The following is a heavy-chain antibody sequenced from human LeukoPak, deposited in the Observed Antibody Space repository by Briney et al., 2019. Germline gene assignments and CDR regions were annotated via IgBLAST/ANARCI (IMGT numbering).Heavy chain of an antibody. CDR1: GGSFRGYY. J-gene: IGHJ6*03. CDR3: ARRMGRRFGERYYYYHYMDV. CDR2: INHSGSI. V-gene: IGHV4-34*01. Sequence: SETLSLTCAVFGGSFRGYYWSWIRQPPGKGLEWMGEINHSGSINYNSSLQSRVTIAVDTAKNQLSLKLSSVTAADTAVYYCARRMGRRFGERYYYYHYMDVWGKGTTVTISS. D-gene: IGHD3-10*01.